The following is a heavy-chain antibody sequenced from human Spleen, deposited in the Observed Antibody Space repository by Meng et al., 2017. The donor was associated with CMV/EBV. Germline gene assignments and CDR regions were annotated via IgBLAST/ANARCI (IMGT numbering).Heavy chain of an antibody. V-gene: IGHV3-48*03. CDR2: ISSSGTSI. J-gene: IGHJ4*02. CDR3: ASTGWYHFFHY. CDR1: GFTFSGYE. D-gene: IGHD6-19*01. Sequence: GGSLRLSCAASGFTFSGYEMSWVRQAPGRGLEWVSYISSSGTSIYYADSVKGRFTISRDNAKSSLYLQMNSLRAEDTAVYYCASTGWYHFFHYWGQGALVTVSS.